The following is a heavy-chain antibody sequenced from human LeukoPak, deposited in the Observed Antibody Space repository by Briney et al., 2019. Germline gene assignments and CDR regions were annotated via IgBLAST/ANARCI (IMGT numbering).Heavy chain of an antibody. CDR1: GFTVINNY. CDR2: IYSGGST. CDR3: ARGGVRGGFDI. J-gene: IGHJ3*02. Sequence: PGGSLRLSCSASGFTVINNYMSWVRQAPGKGLEWVSLIYSGGSTYYADSVKGRFSISRDNSKNALYLQINNVRTEDTAVYFCARGGVRGGFDIWGQGTMVAVSS. V-gene: IGHV3-66*01. D-gene: IGHD2-15*01.